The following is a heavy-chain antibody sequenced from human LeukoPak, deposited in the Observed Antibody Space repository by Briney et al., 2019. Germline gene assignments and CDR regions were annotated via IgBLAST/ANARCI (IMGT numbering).Heavy chain of an antibody. CDR2: ISGSGGST. J-gene: IGHJ4*02. V-gene: IGHV3-23*01. CDR1: GFTFSSYA. Sequence: GGSLRLSCAASGFTFSSYAMSWVRQAPGKGLEWVSAISGSGGSTYYADSVKGRFTISRDNAKNSLYLQMNSLRAEDTAVYYCARNTYSGTTVYWGQGTLVTVSS. CDR3: ARNTYSGTTVY. D-gene: IGHD1-7*01.